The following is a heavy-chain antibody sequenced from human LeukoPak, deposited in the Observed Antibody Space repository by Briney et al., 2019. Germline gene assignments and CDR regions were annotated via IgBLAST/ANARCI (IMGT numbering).Heavy chain of an antibody. CDR1: GYTFTSYD. CDR3: ARSYYDSSGSLFFDC. D-gene: IGHD3-22*01. Sequence: ASVKVSCKASGYTFTSYDINWVRQATGQGLEWMGWMSPNSGNTGYAQKFQGRVTMTRNTSISTAYMELSSLRSEDTAVYYCARSYYDSSGSLFFDCWGQGTLVTVSS. V-gene: IGHV1-8*01. J-gene: IGHJ4*02. CDR2: MSPNSGNT.